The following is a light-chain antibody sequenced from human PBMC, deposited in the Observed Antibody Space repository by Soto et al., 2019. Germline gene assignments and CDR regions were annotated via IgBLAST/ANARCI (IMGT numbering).Light chain of an antibody. J-gene: IGLJ1*01. CDR2: YDS. V-gene: IGLV3-21*04. Sequence: SYELTQPPSGSVAPEKTATITCGGNNIGNKRVHWYRQKPGQAPVLLISYDSDRPSGIPERFSGSNSENTATLTISRVEAGDEADYYCQVWDIMTDNYVFGSGTKLTVL. CDR1: NIGNKR. CDR3: QVWDIMTDNYV.